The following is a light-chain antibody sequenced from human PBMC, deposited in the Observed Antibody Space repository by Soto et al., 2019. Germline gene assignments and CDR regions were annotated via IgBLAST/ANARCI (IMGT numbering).Light chain of an antibody. CDR3: QQRSSWWT. CDR2: DAS. CDR1: QSVGTY. Sequence: ENVLTQSPATLSLSPGERATLSCRTSQSVGTYLAWYQQKPGQAPKLLIYDASNRATGIPVRFSGSGSGTDFTLTISSLEPEDFGVYYCQQRSSWWTFGQGTKVEIK. J-gene: IGKJ1*01. V-gene: IGKV3-11*01.